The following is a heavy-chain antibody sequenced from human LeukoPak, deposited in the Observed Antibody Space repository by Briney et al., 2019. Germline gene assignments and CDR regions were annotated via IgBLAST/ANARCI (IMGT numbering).Heavy chain of an antibody. J-gene: IGHJ6*02. CDR2: ISWNSGSI. V-gene: IGHV3-9*01. CDR1: GFTFDDYA. Sequence: PGRSLRLSCAASGFTFDDYAMHWVRQSPGKGLEWVSGISWNSGSIGYADSVKGRFTISRGNAKNSLYLQMNSLRAEDTALYYCAKGPRYYYGMDVWGQGTTVTVSS. CDR3: AKGPRYYYGMDV.